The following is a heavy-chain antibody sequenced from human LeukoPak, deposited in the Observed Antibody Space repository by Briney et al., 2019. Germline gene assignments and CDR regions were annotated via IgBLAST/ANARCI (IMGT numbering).Heavy chain of an antibody. J-gene: IGHJ4*02. V-gene: IGHV3-23*01. CDR1: GGSFSGYY. D-gene: IGHD3-10*01. CDR2: ISGSGGST. CDR3: AKDFTLASGVDHYYGSGSFDY. Sequence: ETLSLTCAVYGGSFSGYYWSWIRQPPGKGLEWVSAISGSGGSTYYADSVKGRFTISRDNSKNTLYLQMNSLRAEDTAVYYCAKDFTLASGVDHYYGSGSFDYWGQGTLVTVSS.